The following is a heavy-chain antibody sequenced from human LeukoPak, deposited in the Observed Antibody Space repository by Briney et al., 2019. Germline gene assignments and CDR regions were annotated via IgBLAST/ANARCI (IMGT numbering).Heavy chain of an antibody. D-gene: IGHD3-10*01. CDR2: INHSGST. J-gene: IGHJ4*02. V-gene: IGHV4-34*01. CDR3: ARGRYYGSGSCYNV. Sequence: SETLSLTCAVYGGSFSGYYWSWIRQPPGKGLEWIGEINHSGSTNYNPSLKSRVTISVDTSKNQFSLKLSSVTAADTAVYYCARGRYYGSGSCYNVWGQGTLVTVSS. CDR1: GGSFSGYY.